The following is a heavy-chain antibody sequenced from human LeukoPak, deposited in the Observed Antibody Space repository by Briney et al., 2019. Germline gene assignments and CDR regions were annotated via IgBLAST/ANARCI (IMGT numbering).Heavy chain of an antibody. J-gene: IGHJ5*02. CDR1: GYTFTSYY. D-gene: IGHD2-2*01. V-gene: IGHV1-46*01. CDR3: ARDACSSTICQAGGNWFDP. CDR2: INPSGGSR. Sequence: GASVKVSCKASGYTFTSYYMHWVRQAPGQGLEWMGTINPSGGSRSYAQKFQGRVTMTRDTSTSTVYMELSSLRSEDTAVYFCARDACSSTICQAGGNWFDPWGQGTLVIVS.